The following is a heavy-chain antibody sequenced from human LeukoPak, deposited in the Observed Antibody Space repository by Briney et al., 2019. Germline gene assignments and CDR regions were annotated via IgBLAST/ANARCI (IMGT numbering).Heavy chain of an antibody. J-gene: IGHJ3*02. CDR3: ARVPLKNYGSGSDAFDI. Sequence: ASVKVSCKASGGTFSSYAISWVRQAPGQGLEWMGGIIPIFGTANYAQKFQGRVTMTRDMSTSTVYMELSSLRSEDTAVYYCARVPLKNYGSGSDAFDIWGQGTMVTVSS. CDR1: GGTFSSYA. V-gene: IGHV1-69*05. D-gene: IGHD3-10*01. CDR2: IIPIFGTA.